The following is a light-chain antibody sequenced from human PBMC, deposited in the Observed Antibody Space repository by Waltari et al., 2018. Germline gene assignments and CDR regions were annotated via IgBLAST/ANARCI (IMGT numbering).Light chain of an antibody. V-gene: IGKV3-11*01. Sequence: EIVLTQSPATLSLSPVARATLSCRASQSITNYLAWYQQKPGQAPRLLIYDSINRATGIPARFSGGGSGTDFTLTITSLEPEDFAFYYCQHRSTWPPTFGGGTNVVL. CDR2: DSI. CDR3: QHRSTWPPT. J-gene: IGKJ4*01. CDR1: QSITNY.